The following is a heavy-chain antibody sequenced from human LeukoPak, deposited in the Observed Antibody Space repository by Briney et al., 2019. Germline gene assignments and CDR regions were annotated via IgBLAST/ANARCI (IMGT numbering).Heavy chain of an antibody. J-gene: IGHJ4*02. D-gene: IGHD4-17*01. V-gene: IGHV3-30*04. CDR1: GFTFSLYP. CDR2: ISYDGTNK. CDR3: VRDERARRWLLSDY. Sequence: GGSLRLSCGASGFTFSLYPMHWVRQAPGKGLEWVAVISYDGTNKFYADSVKGRFTISRDNSKNTLYLQMNSLRADDTAVYYCVRDERARRWLLSDYWGQGTLVTVSS.